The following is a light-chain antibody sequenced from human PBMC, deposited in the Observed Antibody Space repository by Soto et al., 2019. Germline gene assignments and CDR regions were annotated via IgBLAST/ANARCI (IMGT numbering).Light chain of an antibody. J-gene: IGKJ5*01. Sequence: AIQLTQSPSSLSASVGDRVTITCRASQDIRGALAWYQQKPGKAPKILLYDVSTLESGVPSRFSGSVSGTDFTLTISRLQPVDFATYYCQQFNSYPITFGQGTRLEIK. CDR1: QDIRGA. CDR3: QQFNSYPIT. CDR2: DVS. V-gene: IGKV1-13*02.